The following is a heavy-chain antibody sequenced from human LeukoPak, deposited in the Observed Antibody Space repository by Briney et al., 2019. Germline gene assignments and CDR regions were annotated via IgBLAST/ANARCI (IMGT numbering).Heavy chain of an antibody. D-gene: IGHD2-15*01. CDR3: ARDNGPPVVVVAATVDDAFDI. V-gene: IGHV6-1*01. CDR2: TYYRSKWYN. Sequence: SQTLSLTCAISGDSVSSNSAAWNWIRQSPSRGLEWLGRTYYRSKWYNDYAVSVKSRITINPDTSKNQFSLQLNSVTPEDTAVYYCARDNGPPVVVVAATVDDAFDIWGQGTMVTVS. CDR1: GDSVSSNSAA. J-gene: IGHJ3*02.